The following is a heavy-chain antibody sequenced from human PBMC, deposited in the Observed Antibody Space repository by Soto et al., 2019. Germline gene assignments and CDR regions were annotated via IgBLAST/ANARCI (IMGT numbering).Heavy chain of an antibody. CDR2: ISHDGSNA. CDR1: GFIFRIYG. D-gene: IGHD6-19*01. J-gene: IGHJ4*02. Sequence: QVQLVESGGGVVQPGKSLRLSCAAAGFIFRIYGVHWVRQAPGKGLEWVAVISHDGSNAYYADAVNGRFTISRDNAKNTVYLQLNSLRAEDTSVYDCAKPGIEVAGTDYFDYWGQGALVTVAS. V-gene: IGHV3-30*18. CDR3: AKPGIEVAGTDYFDY.